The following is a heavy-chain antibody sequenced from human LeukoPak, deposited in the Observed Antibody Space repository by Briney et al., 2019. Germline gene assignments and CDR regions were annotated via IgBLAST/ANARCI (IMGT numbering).Heavy chain of an antibody. CDR1: GYTFTGYY. CDR2: IIPIFGTA. CDR3: ARGGFGTTSGEYDY. V-gene: IGHV1-69*13. D-gene: IGHD1/OR15-1a*01. Sequence: SVKVSCKASGYTFTGYYMHWVRQAPGQGLEWMGGIIPIFGTANYAQKFQGRVTITADESTSTAYMELSSLRSEDTAVYYCARGGFGTTSGEYDYWGQGTLVTVSS. J-gene: IGHJ4*02.